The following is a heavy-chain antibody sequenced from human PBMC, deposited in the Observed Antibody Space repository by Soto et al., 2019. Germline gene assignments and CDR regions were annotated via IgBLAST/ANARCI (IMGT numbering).Heavy chain of an antibody. J-gene: IGHJ4*02. D-gene: IGHD6-13*01. Sequence: GESLKISCAASGFTFSSYAMSWVRQAPGKGLEWVSAISGSGGSTYYADSVKGRFTISRDNSKNTLYLQMNSLRAEDTAVYYCAKDGQQLAHDYWGQGTLVTVSS. CDR1: GFTFSSYA. CDR3: AKDGQQLAHDY. CDR2: ISGSGGST. V-gene: IGHV3-23*01.